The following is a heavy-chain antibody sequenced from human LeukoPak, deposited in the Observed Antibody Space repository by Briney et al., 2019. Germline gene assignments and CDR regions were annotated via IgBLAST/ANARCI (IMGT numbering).Heavy chain of an antibody. V-gene: IGHV1-2*02. D-gene: IGHD2-2*01. CDR1: GYTFTGYY. J-gene: IGHJ6*03. Sequence: GASVKVSCKASGYTFTGYYMHWVRQAPGQGLEWMGWINPNSGGTNYAQKFQGRVTMTRDTSISTAYMELSRLRSDDTAVYYCARDRQLTPPYYYYYYYMDVWGKGTTVTVSS. CDR3: ARDRQLTPPYYYYYYYMDV. CDR2: INPNSGGT.